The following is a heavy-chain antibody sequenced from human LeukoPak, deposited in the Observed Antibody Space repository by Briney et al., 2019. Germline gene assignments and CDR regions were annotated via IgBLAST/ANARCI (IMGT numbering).Heavy chain of an antibody. Sequence: GGSLRLSCAASGFTFSSYAMSWVRQAPGKGLEWVSAISGSGGSTYYADSVKGQFTISRDNSKNTLYLQMNSLRAEDTAVYYCAKSPRERDYSSSREFDYWGQGTLVTVSS. CDR1: GFTFSSYA. V-gene: IGHV3-23*01. CDR3: AKSPRERDYSSSREFDY. J-gene: IGHJ4*02. D-gene: IGHD6-6*01. CDR2: ISGSGGST.